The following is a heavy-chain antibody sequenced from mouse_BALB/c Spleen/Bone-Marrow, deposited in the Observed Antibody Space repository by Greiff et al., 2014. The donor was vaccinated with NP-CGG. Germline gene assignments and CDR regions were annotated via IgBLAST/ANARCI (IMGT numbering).Heavy chain of an antibody. J-gene: IGHJ1*01. CDR1: GFTFSSYG. CDR3: TRQGSDGYDSREDWYFDV. D-gene: IGHD1-1*01. V-gene: IGHV5-6*01. Sequence: EVKLMESGGDLVKPGGSLKLSCAASGFTFSSYGMSWVRQTPDKGLEWVATISSGGTYTFYPDSVKGRFTISRDNAKNTLYLQMSRLKSEDTAMYYCTRQGSDGYDSREDWYFDVWGAGTTVTVSS. CDR2: ISSGGTYT.